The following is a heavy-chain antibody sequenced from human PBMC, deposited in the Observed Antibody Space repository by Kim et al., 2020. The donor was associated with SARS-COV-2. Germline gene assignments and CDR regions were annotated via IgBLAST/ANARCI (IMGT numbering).Heavy chain of an antibody. CDR2: GATT. CDR3: ANPRQPDY. V-gene: IGHV3-23*01. D-gene: IGHD6-13*01. J-gene: IGHJ4*02. Sequence: GATTTYADTVKGRFTVSRDKSKTPLYLQMSSLSAEDTAIYYCANPRQPDYWGQGTLVTVSS.